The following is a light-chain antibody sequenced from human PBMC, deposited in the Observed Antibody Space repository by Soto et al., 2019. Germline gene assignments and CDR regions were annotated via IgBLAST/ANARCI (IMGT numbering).Light chain of an antibody. CDR3: AAWDDNLSGPV. CDR2: KSN. V-gene: IGLV1-47*01. Sequence: QSVLTQPPSASGTLGQRVTISCSGSSSNIGSKFVYWYQQLPGTAPRLLVYKSNQRPSGVPDRFSGSKSGTSASLAISGLRSEDEADYYCAAWDDNLSGPVIGGGTKLTVL. CDR1: SSNIGSKF. J-gene: IGLJ3*02.